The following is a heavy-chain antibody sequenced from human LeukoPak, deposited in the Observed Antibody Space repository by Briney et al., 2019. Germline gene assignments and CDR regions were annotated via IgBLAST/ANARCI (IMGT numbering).Heavy chain of an antibody. CDR3: ARRRYYDFWSGYYFHYGMDV. CDR2: INHSGST. D-gene: IGHD3-3*01. V-gene: IGHV4-34*01. J-gene: IGHJ6*02. CDR1: GGSFSGYY. Sequence: PSETLSLTCAVYGGSFSGYYWSWIRQPPGKGLEWIGEINHSGSTNYNPSLKSRVTISVDTSKNQFSLKLSSVTAADTAVYYCARRRYYDFWSGYYFHYGMDVWGQGTTVTVSS.